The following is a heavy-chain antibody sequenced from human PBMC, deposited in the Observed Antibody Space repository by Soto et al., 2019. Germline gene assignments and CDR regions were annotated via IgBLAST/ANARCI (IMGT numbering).Heavy chain of an antibody. CDR3: ARYLKTRVPFAY. CDR1: GGSISSYY. D-gene: IGHD4-4*01. Sequence: SETLSLTCTVSGGSISSYYWSRIRQPPGKGLEWIGYIYYSGSTNYNPSLKSRVTISVDTSKNQFSLKLSSVTAADTAVYYCARYLKTRVPFAYWGQGTLVTVSS. CDR2: IYYSGST. V-gene: IGHV4-59*01. J-gene: IGHJ4*02.